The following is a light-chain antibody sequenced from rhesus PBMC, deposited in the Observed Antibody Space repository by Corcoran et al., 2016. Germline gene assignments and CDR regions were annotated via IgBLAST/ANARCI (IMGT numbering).Light chain of an antibody. CDR3: QRSSNLCS. CDR2: GAS. J-gene: IGKJ2*01. V-gene: IGKV3-24*04. Sequence: TVVTQSPATLSLSLGERATVSCRASQSIGSYLAWYHQKPGQAPRLRICGASRRATGSPDRFSGSGSVTDFTLTISILEPEDVGVYCCQRSSNLCSFVQDTKVEVK. CDR1: QSIGSY.